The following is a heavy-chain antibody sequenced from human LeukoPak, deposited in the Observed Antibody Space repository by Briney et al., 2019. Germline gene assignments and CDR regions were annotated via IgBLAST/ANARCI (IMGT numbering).Heavy chain of an antibody. CDR3: VKSYGSGSYLSPGEH. CDR2: ISSNGGST. J-gene: IGHJ1*01. Sequence: GGSLRLSCSASGFTFSSYAMHWVRQAPGKGLEYVSAISSNGGSTYYADSVKGRFTISRDNSKNTLYLQMSSLRDEDTAVYYCVKSYGSGSYLSPGEHWGQGTLVTVCS. V-gene: IGHV3-64D*06. D-gene: IGHD3-10*01. CDR1: GFTFSSYA.